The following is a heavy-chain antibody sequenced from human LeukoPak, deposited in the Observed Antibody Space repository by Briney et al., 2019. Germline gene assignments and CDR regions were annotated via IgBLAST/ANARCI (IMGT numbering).Heavy chain of an antibody. CDR1: GFTFNNYW. CDR3: VPGGLAVSGIDY. J-gene: IGHJ4*02. D-gene: IGHD6-19*01. V-gene: IGHV3-7*01. Sequence: GGSLRLSCAVSGFTFNNYWMSWVRQAPGKGLEWVADITPDGSDRYYVDSLKGRVPISRDNTKSSLYLQLNSLRAEDTAVYYCVPGGLAVSGIDYWGQGALVTVSS. CDR2: ITPDGSDR.